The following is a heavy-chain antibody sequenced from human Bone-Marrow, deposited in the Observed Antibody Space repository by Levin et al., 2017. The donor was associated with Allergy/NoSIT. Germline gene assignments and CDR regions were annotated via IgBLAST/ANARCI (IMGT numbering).Heavy chain of an antibody. J-gene: IGHJ4*02. CDR3: ARVIGAAGV. D-gene: IGHD6-13*01. CDR1: GYTFTTYN. CDR2: MNPNSGNT. Sequence: VKVSCKASGYTFTTYNINWVRQATGQGLEWMGWMNPNSGNTGYAEKFQGRVTMTRDTSINTAYMELSSLRSEDTAVYYCARVIGAAGVWGQGTLVTVSS. V-gene: IGHV1-8*01.